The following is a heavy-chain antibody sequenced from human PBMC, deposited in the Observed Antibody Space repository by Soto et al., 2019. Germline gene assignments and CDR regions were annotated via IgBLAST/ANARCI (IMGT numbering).Heavy chain of an antibody. CDR1: GYRFTYYY. V-gene: IGHV1-46*01. CDR3: VRGPYCSGSLYYLDY. J-gene: IGHJ4*02. Sequence: GASVEVSCKASGYRFTYYYIHWVRQGPGQGLEWMGIINPNGGTTTYAQNFQGRVTMTRDTSTSTVYMELTSLTSEDTAIYYCVRGPYCSGSLYYLDYWGQGTLVTVSS. D-gene: IGHD2-8*02. CDR2: INPNGGTT.